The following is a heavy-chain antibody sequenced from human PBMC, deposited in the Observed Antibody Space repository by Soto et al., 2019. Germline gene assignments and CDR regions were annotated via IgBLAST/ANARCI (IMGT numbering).Heavy chain of an antibody. CDR2: IYFSGSS. J-gene: IGHJ4*02. V-gene: IGHV4-39*01. Sequence: QLQLQESGPGLVKPSETLSLTCTVSGVSITNTSYYWGWILQPPGKGLEWIGPIYFSGSSFYNPSLKSRLTISVDTSKNQFSLRLSSVTAADTAVYYCARHGSYWGQGTLVAVSS. CDR1: GVSITNTSYY. CDR3: ARHGSY.